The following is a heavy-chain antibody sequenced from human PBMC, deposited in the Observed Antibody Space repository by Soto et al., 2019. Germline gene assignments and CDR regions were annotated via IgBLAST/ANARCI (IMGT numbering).Heavy chain of an antibody. CDR2: IYHSGST. J-gene: IGHJ4*02. CDR1: GYSISSYYY. Sequence: LSVTCAVSGYSISSYYYWGWIRQRPGKVLEWIGSIYHSGSTYYNPSPESRVTTSLDTSKNQVSLKLSSVTAADTAMYFCATERENEYGSGLNLDYWGQGTLVTVSS. D-gene: IGHD3-10*01. CDR3: ATERENEYGSGLNLDY. V-gene: IGHV4-38-2*02.